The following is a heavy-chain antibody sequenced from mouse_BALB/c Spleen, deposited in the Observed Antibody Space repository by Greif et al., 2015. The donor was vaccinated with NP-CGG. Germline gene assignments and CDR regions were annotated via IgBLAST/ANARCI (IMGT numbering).Heavy chain of an antibody. V-gene: IGHV14-3*02. Sequence: EVHLVESGAELVKPWASVKLSCTASGFNIKDTYMHWVKQRPEQGLEWIGRIDPANGNTKYDPKFQGKATITADTSSNAAYLQLSSLTSEDTAVYYCARWDWYFDVWGAGTTVTVSS. J-gene: IGHJ1*01. CDR1: GFNIKDTY. CDR2: IDPANGNT. CDR3: ARWDWYFDV.